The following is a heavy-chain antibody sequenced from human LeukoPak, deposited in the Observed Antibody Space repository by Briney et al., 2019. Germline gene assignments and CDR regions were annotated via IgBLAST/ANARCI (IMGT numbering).Heavy chain of an antibody. J-gene: IGHJ4*02. CDR2: IKQDGSEK. V-gene: IGHV3-7*01. D-gene: IGHD3-10*01. CDR3: ARLVVRGVIRSFDY. CDR1: GFTIIGYA. Sequence: PGGSLRLSCAASGFTIIGYAMYWVRQAPGKGLEWVANIKQDGSEKYYVDSVKGRFTISRDNAKNSLYLQMNSLRAEDTAVYYCARLVVRGVIRSFDYWGQGTLVTVSS.